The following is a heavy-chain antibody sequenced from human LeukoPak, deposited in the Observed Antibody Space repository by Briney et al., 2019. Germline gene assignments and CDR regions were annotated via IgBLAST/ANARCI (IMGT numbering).Heavy chain of an antibody. CDR3: ALLPMVRGVMLDY. Sequence: PGGSLRLSCAASGFTFSSYAMHRVRQAPGKGLEWVAVISYDGSNKYYADSVKGRFTISRDNSKNTLYLQMNSLRAEDTAVYYCALLPMVRGVMLDYWGQGTLVTVSS. CDR2: ISYDGSNK. J-gene: IGHJ4*02. D-gene: IGHD3-10*01. CDR1: GFTFSSYA. V-gene: IGHV3-30-3*01.